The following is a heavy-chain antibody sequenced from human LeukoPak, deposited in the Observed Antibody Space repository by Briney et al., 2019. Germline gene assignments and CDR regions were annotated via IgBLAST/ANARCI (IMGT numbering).Heavy chain of an antibody. D-gene: IGHD2-15*01. CDR2: ISAYNGNT. CDR3: ARVGSFGPNWFDP. CDR1: GYTFTSYG. Sequence: ASVKVSCKASGYTFTSYGISWVRQAPGQGLEWMGWISAYNGNTNYAQKLQGKVTMTTDTSTSTAYMELRNLRSDDTAVYFCARVGSFGPNWFDPWGQGTLVTVSS. J-gene: IGHJ5*02. V-gene: IGHV1-18*01.